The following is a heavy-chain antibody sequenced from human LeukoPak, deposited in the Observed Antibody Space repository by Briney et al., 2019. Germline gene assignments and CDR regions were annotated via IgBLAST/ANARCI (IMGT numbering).Heavy chain of an antibody. D-gene: IGHD3-10*01. CDR3: ARFGELFTDDFYYGMDV. CDR2: ISSSSSDI. J-gene: IGHJ6*02. Sequence: PGGSLRLSCAASGFTFSTYSMIWVRQAPGKGLEWVSSISSSSSDIYYADSIKGRFTISRDNAKSSLYLQMNSLRAEDTAVYYCARFGELFTDDFYYGMDVWGQGTTVTVSS. CDR1: GFTFSTYS. V-gene: IGHV3-21*01.